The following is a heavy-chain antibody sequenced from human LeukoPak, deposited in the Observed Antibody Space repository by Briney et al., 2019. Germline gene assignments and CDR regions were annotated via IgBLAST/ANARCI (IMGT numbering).Heavy chain of an antibody. J-gene: IGHJ1*01. CDR3: AKKYYYDSSGYYFQH. CDR2: IDISGTSL. V-gene: IGHV3-48*03. Sequence: GGSLRLSCAVSGFTCNNFEMNWVRQAPGKGLEWVSYIDISGTSLYYADSVKGRFTISRDNSKNTLYLQMNSLRVEDTAVYYCAKKYYYDSSGYYFQHWGQGTLVTVSS. D-gene: IGHD3-22*01. CDR1: GFTCNNFE.